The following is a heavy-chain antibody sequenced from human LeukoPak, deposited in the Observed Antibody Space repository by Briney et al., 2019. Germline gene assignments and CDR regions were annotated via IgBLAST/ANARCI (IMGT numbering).Heavy chain of an antibody. CDR2: FDPEDGET. D-gene: IGHD3-10*01. V-gene: IGHV1-24*01. J-gene: IGHJ4*02. Sequence: ASVKVSCKVSGYTLTELSMHWVRQAPGKGLEWMGGFDPEDGETIYAQKLQGRVTMTTDTSTSTAYMELRSLRSDDTAVYYCARVIPITMVRGANFDYWGQGTLVTVSS. CDR1: GYTLTELS. CDR3: ARVIPITMVRGANFDY.